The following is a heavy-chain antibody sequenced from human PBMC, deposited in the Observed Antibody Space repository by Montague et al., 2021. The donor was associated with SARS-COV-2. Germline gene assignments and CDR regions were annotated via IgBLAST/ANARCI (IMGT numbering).Heavy chain of an antibody. D-gene: IGHD3-10*02. Sequence: CAISGDSVSSTAAAWNWIRQSPSRGLEWLGRTYYRSECHTDYAVSVEGRLAIDADTSKNQFSLPLQSVTPEDSSVYYCASGRTLFDWGQGTLVTVSS. CDR1: GDSVSSTAAA. J-gene: IGHJ4*02. CDR3: ASGRTLFD. V-gene: IGHV6-1*01. CDR2: TYYRSECHT.